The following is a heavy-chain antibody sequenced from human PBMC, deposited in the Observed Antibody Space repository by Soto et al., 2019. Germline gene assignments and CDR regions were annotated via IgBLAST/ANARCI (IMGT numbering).Heavy chain of an antibody. CDR3: ARTPVEVDSMVEMVRLGDYYYGMDV. J-gene: IGHJ6*02. Sequence: ASVKVSCKASGGTFSSYTNSWVGQAPGQGLEWMGRIIPNSGVPNYAQKFQGRVIMTRDTSISTAYMELSRLRSDDTAVYYCARTPVEVDSMVEMVRLGDYYYGMDVWGQGTTVTVSS. CDR1: GGTFSSYT. V-gene: IGHV1-2*02. CDR2: IIPNSGVP. D-gene: IGHD3-10*01.